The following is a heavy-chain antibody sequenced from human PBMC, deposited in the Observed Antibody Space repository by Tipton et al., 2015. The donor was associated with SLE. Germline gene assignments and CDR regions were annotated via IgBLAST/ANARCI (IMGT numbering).Heavy chain of an antibody. CDR1: GGSIRISNNY. CDR2: VYYSGTN. D-gene: IGHD3-3*01. V-gene: IGHV4-39*01. Sequence: TLSLTCTVSGGSIRISNNYWGWIRQPPGKGLEWLGNVYYSGTNYYNPSLKGRVSMSVDTSRNQFSLKLSSVTTADTAVYYCVRGGYYDFWSGPDFWGQGTLVTVSS. J-gene: IGHJ4*02. CDR3: VRGGYYDFWSGPDF.